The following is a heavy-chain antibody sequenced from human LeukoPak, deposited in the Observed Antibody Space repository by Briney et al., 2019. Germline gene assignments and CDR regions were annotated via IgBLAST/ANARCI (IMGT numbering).Heavy chain of an antibody. CDR3: ARVYYDILTGYHNDAFDI. J-gene: IGHJ3*02. CDR2: ISSSGSTI. Sequence: PGGSLRLSCAASGFTFSSYEMNWVRQAPGKGLEWVSYISSSGSTIYYADSVKGRFTISRDNAKNSLYLQMNSLRAEDTVVYYCARVYYDILTGYHNDAFDIWGQGTMVTVSS. CDR1: GFTFSSYE. V-gene: IGHV3-48*03. D-gene: IGHD3-9*01.